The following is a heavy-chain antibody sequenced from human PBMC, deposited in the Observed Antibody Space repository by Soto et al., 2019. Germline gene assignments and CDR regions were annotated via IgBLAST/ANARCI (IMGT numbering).Heavy chain of an antibody. Sequence: QITLKESGPTLVKPTQTLTLTCTFSGFSLSTSGLGVGWIRHPPGQALEWLALLYWDDDKRYSPSLKSRLTITKDTTKNQVGLTRTSTDPVDTATYYCAHSPSRGWSEFFDYGGQGTLVTVSS. CDR1: GFSLSTSGLG. V-gene: IGHV2-5*02. J-gene: IGHJ4*02. CDR3: AHSPSRGWSEFFDY. CDR2: LYWDDDK. D-gene: IGHD6-19*01.